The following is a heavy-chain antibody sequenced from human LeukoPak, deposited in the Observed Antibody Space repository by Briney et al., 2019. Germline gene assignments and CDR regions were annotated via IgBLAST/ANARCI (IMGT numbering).Heavy chain of an antibody. CDR3: AREIGGKVVAATYYFDY. J-gene: IGHJ4*02. Sequence: PSETLSLTCTVSGGSISSYYWSWIRQPAGKGLEWIGRIYTSGSTNYNPSLKSRVTMSVDTSKNQFSLKLSPVTAADTAVYYCAREIGGKVVAATYYFDYWGQGTLVTVSS. CDR2: IYTSGST. V-gene: IGHV4-4*07. D-gene: IGHD2-15*01. CDR1: GGSISSYY.